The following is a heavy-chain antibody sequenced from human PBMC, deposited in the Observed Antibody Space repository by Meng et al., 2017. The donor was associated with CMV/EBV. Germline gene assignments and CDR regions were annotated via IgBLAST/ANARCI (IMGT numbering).Heavy chain of an antibody. Sequence: GESLKISCAASGFTFSRYGMHWGRQAPGKGLEWVAVIWYDGSNKYYADSVKGRFTISRDNAKKSLYLQMNSLRAEDTAIYYCASNLGARTPRDAMDGWGQGTTVTVSS. CDR2: IWYDGSNK. V-gene: IGHV3-33*03. J-gene: IGHJ6*02. CDR3: ASNLGARTPRDAMDG. CDR1: GFTFSRYG. D-gene: IGHD6-6*01.